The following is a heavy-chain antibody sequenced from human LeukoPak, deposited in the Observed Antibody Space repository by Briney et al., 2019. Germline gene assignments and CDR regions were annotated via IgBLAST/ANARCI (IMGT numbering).Heavy chain of an antibody. V-gene: IGHV4-38-2*02. CDR2: IKHRGRS. CDR1: GSSISSDYY. D-gene: IGHD2-15*01. Sequence: PSETLSLTCSVSGSSISSDYYWGWVRQPPGKGLEWIGSIKHRGRSYYNPSLKSRVTIPVDTSKNQFSLQLSSVTAADTAVYYCARVVGATSIDYWGQGILVTVSS. J-gene: IGHJ4*02. CDR3: ARVVGATSIDY.